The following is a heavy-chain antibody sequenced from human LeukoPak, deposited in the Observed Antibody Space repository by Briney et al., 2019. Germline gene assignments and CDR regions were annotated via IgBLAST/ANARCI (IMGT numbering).Heavy chain of an antibody. CDR3: VRRIPYSSGLYYFDF. CDR1: GFTFNSYA. CDR2: INTSGGTT. D-gene: IGHD6-19*01. V-gene: IGHV3-64D*06. J-gene: IGHJ4*02. Sequence: GGSLRLSCSASGFTFNSYAMNWVRQAPGKGLEYVSTINTSGGTTYYADSVKGRFTISRDNSKNILYLQMSIRRAEDTAVYYCVRRIPYSSGLYYFDFWGQGTLVTVSS.